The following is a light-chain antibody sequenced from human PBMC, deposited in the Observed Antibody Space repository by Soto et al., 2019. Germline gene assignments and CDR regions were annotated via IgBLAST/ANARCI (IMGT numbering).Light chain of an antibody. CDR2: DAS. Sequence: EIVLTQSPGTLSLSPGERATLSCRASQSSSSYLAWYQQKPGQAPRLLIYDASKRATGIPARFSGRGSGTDFTLTISSLEPEDFAVYYCQQRSNWPPVITFGQGTRLEIK. CDR1: QSSSSY. V-gene: IGKV3-11*01. J-gene: IGKJ5*01. CDR3: QQRSNWPPVIT.